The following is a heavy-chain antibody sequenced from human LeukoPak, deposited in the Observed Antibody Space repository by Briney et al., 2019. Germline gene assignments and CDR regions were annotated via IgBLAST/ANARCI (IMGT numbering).Heavy chain of an antibody. CDR3: ARARGIAAAGILNDY. CDR2: INRSGST. CDR1: GGSFSGYY. V-gene: IGHV4-34*01. D-gene: IGHD6-13*01. Sequence: SETLSLTCAVYGGSFSGYYWSWIRQPPGKGLEWIGEINRSGSTNYNPSLKSRVTISVDTSKNQFSLKLSSVTAADTAVYYCARARGIAAAGILNDYWGQGTLVTVSS. J-gene: IGHJ4*02.